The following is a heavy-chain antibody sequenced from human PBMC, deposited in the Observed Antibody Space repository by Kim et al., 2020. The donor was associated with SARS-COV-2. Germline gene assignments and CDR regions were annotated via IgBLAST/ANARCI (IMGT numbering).Heavy chain of an antibody. CDR1: GYTFTSYG. D-gene: IGHD3-16*01. CDR3: ARDKVGATDQQYYFDY. V-gene: IGHV1-18*01. CDR2: ISAYNGNT. Sequence: ASVKVSCKASGYTFTSYGISWVRQAPGQGLEWMGWISAYNGNTNYAQKLQGRVTMTTDTSTSTAYMELRSLRSDDTAVYYCARDKVGATDQQYYFDYWGQGTLVTVSS. J-gene: IGHJ4*02.